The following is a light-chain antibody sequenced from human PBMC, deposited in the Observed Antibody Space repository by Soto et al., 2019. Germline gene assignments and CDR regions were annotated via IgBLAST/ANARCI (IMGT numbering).Light chain of an antibody. CDR1: QSISSY. CDR2: AAS. CDR3: QQSYSNPLT. Sequence: DIQMTQSPSSLSASVGDRVTITCRASQSISSYLNWYQQKPGQAPKLLIYAASSLQSGVPSRVSGSGEGTDFTITSSSMQNEDFATYYCQQSYSNPLTFGGGTKVDIK. J-gene: IGKJ4*01. V-gene: IGKV1-39*01.